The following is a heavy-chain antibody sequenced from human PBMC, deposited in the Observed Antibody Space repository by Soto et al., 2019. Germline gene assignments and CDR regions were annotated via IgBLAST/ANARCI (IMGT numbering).Heavy chain of an antibody. Sequence: PSETLSLTCTVSGGSISSYYWSWIRQPPGKGLEWIGYIHYSGSTNSNPSLKSRVTISGDTSKNQFSLNLSSVTAADTAVYYCARAEYSGYDLVAFVIWSQGTMVTVSS. CDR2: IHYSGST. J-gene: IGHJ3*02. D-gene: IGHD5-12*01. CDR1: GGSISSYY. CDR3: ARAEYSGYDLVAFVI. V-gene: IGHV4-59*01.